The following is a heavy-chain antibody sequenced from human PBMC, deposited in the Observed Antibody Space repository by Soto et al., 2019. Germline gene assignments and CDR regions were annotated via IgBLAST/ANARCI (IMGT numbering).Heavy chain of an antibody. CDR3: TTQGFGGLHGLVDV. CDR1: GGSVSSGDYS. D-gene: IGHD3-10*01. Sequence: SETLSLTCAVSGGSVSSGDYSWSWIRLSPGKGLEWIGYISNIGFTRYNPSLKSRVSISVDTSKNQFSLKLTSVTAADTAVYYCTTQGFGGLHGLVDVWGQGTTVTVSS. J-gene: IGHJ6*02. CDR2: ISNIGFT. V-gene: IGHV4-61*08.